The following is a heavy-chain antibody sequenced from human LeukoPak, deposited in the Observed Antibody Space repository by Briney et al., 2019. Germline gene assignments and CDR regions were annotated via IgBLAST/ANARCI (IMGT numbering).Heavy chain of an antibody. D-gene: IGHD1-7*01. CDR3: ARGDNWNSYYYYYMDV. Sequence: PGGSLRLFCAASGFTFNSYSMNWVRQAPGKGLEWVSYISSSGSSIYYADSVKGRFTISRDNAENSLNLQMNSLRAEDTAVYYCARGDNWNSYYYYYMDVWGKGTTVTVFS. CDR2: ISSSGSSI. CDR1: GFTFNSYS. V-gene: IGHV3-48*04. J-gene: IGHJ6*03.